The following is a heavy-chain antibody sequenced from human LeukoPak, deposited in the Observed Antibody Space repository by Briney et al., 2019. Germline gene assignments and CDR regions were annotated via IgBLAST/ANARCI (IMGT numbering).Heavy chain of an antibody. D-gene: IGHD3-22*01. J-gene: IGHJ4*02. CDR1: GGSISSSNW. V-gene: IGHV4-4*02. CDR2: IYRSGST. Sequence: PSETLSLTCAVSGGSISSSNWWSWVRQPPGKGLEWIGEIYRSGSTNYNPSLKSRVTISVDKSKNQFSLKLSSVTAADTAVYYCARLFPLAGPEQDYDSSGYLGYWGQGTLVTVSS. CDR3: ARLFPLAGPEQDYDSSGYLGY.